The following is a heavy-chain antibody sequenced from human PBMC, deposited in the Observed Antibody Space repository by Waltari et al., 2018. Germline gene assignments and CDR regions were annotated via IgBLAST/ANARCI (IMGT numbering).Heavy chain of an antibody. D-gene: IGHD3-3*01. Sequence: EVQLVESGGGLVQTGGSLRLSCAAAGFTFKRYWLTWVRQAPGKGLEWVAYIKRDGRVRGYVDSLKGRFTSCRDNAKNTLYLEMNSLRAVDTAVDYCARDRNYDEQGAFYDVVDIWGQGTMVTVSS. CDR3: ARDRNYDEQGAFYDVVDI. V-gene: IGHV3-7*03. J-gene: IGHJ3*02. CDR2: IKRDGRVR. CDR1: GFTFKRYW.